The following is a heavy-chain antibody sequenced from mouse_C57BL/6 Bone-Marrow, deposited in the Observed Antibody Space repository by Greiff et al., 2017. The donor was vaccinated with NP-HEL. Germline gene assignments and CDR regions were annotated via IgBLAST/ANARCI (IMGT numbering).Heavy chain of an antibody. CDR1: GYAFSSYW. D-gene: IGHD4-1*01. CDR2: IYPGDGDT. J-gene: IGHJ2*01. CDR3: ARLGTNWDYFDY. Sequence: QVQLQQSGAELVKPGASVKISCKASGYAFSSYWMNWVKQRPGKGLEWIGQIYPGDGDTNYNGKFKGKATLTADKSSSTAYMQLSSLTSEDSAVYCCARLGTNWDYFDYWGQGTTLTVSS. V-gene: IGHV1-80*01.